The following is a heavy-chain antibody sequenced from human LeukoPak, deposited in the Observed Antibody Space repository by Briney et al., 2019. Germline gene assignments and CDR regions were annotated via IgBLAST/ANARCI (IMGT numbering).Heavy chain of an antibody. CDR1: GGSISSSSYY. Sequence: SETPSLTCTVSGGSISSSSYYWGWIRQPPGKGLEWIGSIYYSGSTYYNPSLKSRVTISVDTSKNQFSLRLSSVTAADTAVYYCARPEGYFGSGSYSHWFDPWGQGTLVTVSS. V-gene: IGHV4-39*01. J-gene: IGHJ5*02. D-gene: IGHD3-10*01. CDR2: IYYSGST. CDR3: ARPEGYFGSGSYSHWFDP.